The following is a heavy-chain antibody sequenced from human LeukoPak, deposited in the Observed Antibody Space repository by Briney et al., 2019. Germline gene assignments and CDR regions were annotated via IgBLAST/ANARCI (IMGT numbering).Heavy chain of an antibody. CDR3: ARFSDDYGDYWYFDL. CDR1: GGSISSYY. V-gene: IGHV4-59*08. Sequence: PSETLSLTCTVSGGSISSYYWSWIRQPPGKGLEWIGYIYYSGSTNYNPSLKSRVTISVDTSKDQFSLKLSSVTAAGTAVYYCARFSDDYGDYWYFDLWGRGTLVTVSS. D-gene: IGHD4-17*01. CDR2: IYYSGST. J-gene: IGHJ2*01.